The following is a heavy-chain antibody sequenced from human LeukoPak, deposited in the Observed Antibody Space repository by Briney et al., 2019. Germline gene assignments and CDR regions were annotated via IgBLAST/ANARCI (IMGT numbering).Heavy chain of an antibody. CDR2: ISSSGNT. CDR1: GFTFSRPA. J-gene: IGHJ4*02. V-gene: IGHV3-23*01. D-gene: IGHD6-13*01. CDR3: VKGRISEDGLDF. Sequence: GGSLRVSCAASGFTFSRPAMTWVRQTPGKGLGWVSSISSSGNTYYADSVKGRFTNSRDNSKNMLHLQMSSLRAEDTAVYYCVKGRISEDGLDFWGQGTLATVSS.